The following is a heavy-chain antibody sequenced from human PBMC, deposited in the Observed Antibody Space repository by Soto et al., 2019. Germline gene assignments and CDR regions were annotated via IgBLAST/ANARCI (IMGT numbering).Heavy chain of an antibody. CDR2: INGYKGKT. D-gene: IGHD6-13*01. V-gene: IGHV1-18*04. J-gene: IGHJ4*02. CDR1: GYTFSNYG. CDR3: ARGSSPVEFDH. Sequence: QVQLVQSGGEVTKPGASVKVSCKASGYTFSNYGVNWVRQAPGQGLKWMGWINGYKGKTNYAQKVQGRVTMTTDTSTSTVYMELRSLTSDDTAVYYCARGSSPVEFDHWGQGTLVTVSS.